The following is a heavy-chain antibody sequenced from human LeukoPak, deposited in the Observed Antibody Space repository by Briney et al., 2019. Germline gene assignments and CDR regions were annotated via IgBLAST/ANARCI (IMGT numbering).Heavy chain of an antibody. CDR2: IYSGGST. D-gene: IGHD3-10*01. CDR1: GFTLSSNY. Sequence: GGSLRLSCAASGFTLSSNYMSWVCQAPGKGLEWVSVIYSGGSTYYADSVKGRFTISRDNSKNTLYLQMNSLRAEDTAVYYCASSQLLWFGEPKDDAFDIWGQGTMVTVSS. J-gene: IGHJ3*02. V-gene: IGHV3-53*01. CDR3: ASSQLLWFGEPKDDAFDI.